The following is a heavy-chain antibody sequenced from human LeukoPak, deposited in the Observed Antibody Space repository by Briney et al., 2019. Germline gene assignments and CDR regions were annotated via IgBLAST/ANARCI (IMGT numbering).Heavy chain of an antibody. D-gene: IGHD2-2*02. CDR1: GFTFSSYA. Sequence: GGSLRLSCAASGFTFSSYAVSWVRQAPGKGLEWVSAISGSGGSTYYADSVKGRFTISRDNSKNTLYLQMNSLRAEDTAVYYCANTGYCSSTSCYINYFDYWGQGTLVTVSS. J-gene: IGHJ4*02. CDR2: ISGSGGST. V-gene: IGHV3-23*01. CDR3: ANTGYCSSTSCYINYFDY.